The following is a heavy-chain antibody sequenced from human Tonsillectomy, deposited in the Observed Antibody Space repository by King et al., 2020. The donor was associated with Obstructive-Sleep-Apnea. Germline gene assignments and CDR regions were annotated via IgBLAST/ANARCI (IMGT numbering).Heavy chain of an antibody. CDR2: IYHSGST. Sequence: VQLQESGPGLVKPSETLSLTCTVSGYSISSGYFWGWIRQPPGKGLEWIGSIYHSGSTYYNPSLKSRVTLSGDTSKNQFSLKLSSVTAADTAVYYCASFYGGNTYPFDSWGQGTLVTVSS. V-gene: IGHV4-38-2*02. D-gene: IGHD4-23*01. CDR3: ASFYGGNTYPFDS. J-gene: IGHJ4*02. CDR1: GYSISSGYF.